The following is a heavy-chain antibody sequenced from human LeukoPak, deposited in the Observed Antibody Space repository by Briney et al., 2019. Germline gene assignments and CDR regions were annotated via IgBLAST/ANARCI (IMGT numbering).Heavy chain of an antibody. J-gene: IGHJ3*02. CDR3: ARDSDSSYAFDI. CDR1: GGSISSYY. CDR2: IYYSGRN. Sequence: SETLSLTCTVSGGSISSYYWSWIRQPPGKGREGIGYIYYSGRNNYNPSLKSRGTISVETSKNQFSLKLSSVTAADTAVYYCARDSDSSYAFDIWGQGTMVTVSS. V-gene: IGHV4-59*01. D-gene: IGHD3-22*01.